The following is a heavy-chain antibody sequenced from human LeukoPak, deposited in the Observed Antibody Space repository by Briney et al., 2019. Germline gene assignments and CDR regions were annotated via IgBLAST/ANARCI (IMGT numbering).Heavy chain of an antibody. Sequence: GGSLRLSCAASGFTFSNYAMSRVRQAPGKGLEWVSTISASGGSTDYADSVKGRFTISRDNSKNTLFLQMNSLRAEDTAVHYCAKGDSSSTLYYFDYWGQGTLVTVSS. CDR3: AKGDSSSTLYYFDY. D-gene: IGHD6-6*01. V-gene: IGHV3-23*01. CDR2: ISASGGST. J-gene: IGHJ4*02. CDR1: GFTFSNYA.